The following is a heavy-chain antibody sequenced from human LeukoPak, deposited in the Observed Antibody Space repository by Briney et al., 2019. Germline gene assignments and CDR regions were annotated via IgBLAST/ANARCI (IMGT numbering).Heavy chain of an antibody. D-gene: IGHD1-26*01. V-gene: IGHV3-9*01. CDR3: AREHSGAFDI. J-gene: IGHJ3*02. Sequence: GGSLRLSCAASGFTFDDYAMHWVRQAPGKGLEWVSGISWNSGSIGYADSVKGRFTISRDNAKNSLYLQMNSLRAEDTALYHCAREHSGAFDIWGQGTMVTVSS. CDR1: GFTFDDYA. CDR2: ISWNSGSI.